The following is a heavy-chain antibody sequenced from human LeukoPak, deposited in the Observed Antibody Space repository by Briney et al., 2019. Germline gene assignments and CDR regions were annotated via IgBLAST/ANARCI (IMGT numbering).Heavy chain of an antibody. Sequence: GGSLRLSCAASGFTFSDYYMSWIRQAPGKGLEWVSYISSSGSTIYYADSVKGRFTISRDNAKNSLYLQMNSLRAEDTAVYYCASLSMVSKEGAFDIWGQGTMVTVSS. CDR2: ISSSGSTI. D-gene: IGHD3-10*01. V-gene: IGHV3-11*04. J-gene: IGHJ3*02. CDR1: GFTFSDYY. CDR3: ASLSMVSKEGAFDI.